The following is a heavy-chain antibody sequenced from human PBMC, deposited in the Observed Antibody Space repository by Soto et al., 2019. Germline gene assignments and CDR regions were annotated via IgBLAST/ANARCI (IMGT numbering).Heavy chain of an antibody. D-gene: IGHD2-15*01. Sequence: QVQLVQSGAEVKKPGASVKVSCKASGYTFTSYGISWVRQAPGQGLEWMGWISAYNGNTNYAQKLQGRVTMTTDTSTSTAYMELRSLRSDDTAVYYCALPLGYCSGGSCYPEYFQHWGQGTLVTVSS. CDR3: ALPLGYCSGGSCYPEYFQH. CDR1: GYTFTSYG. V-gene: IGHV1-18*01. J-gene: IGHJ1*01. CDR2: ISAYNGNT.